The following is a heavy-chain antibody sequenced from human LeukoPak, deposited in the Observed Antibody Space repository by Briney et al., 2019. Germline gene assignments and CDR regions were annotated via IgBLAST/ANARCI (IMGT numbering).Heavy chain of an antibody. CDR2: INSDGSST. D-gene: IGHD3-22*01. CDR3: ARYDYYDSSGYKIAEYFQH. J-gene: IGHJ1*01. CDR1: GFTFSSYW. Sequence: GSLRLSCVASGFTFSSYWMHWVRQAPGKGLVWVSRINSDGSSTSYADSVKGRFTISRDNAKNTLYLQTNSLRAEDTAVYYCARYDYYDSSGYKIAEYFQHWGQGTLVTVSS. V-gene: IGHV3-74*01.